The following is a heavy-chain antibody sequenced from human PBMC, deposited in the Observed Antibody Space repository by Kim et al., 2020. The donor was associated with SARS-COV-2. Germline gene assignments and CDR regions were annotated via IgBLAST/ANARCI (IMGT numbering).Heavy chain of an antibody. CDR3: ARRRGITMIVVTYQLPPWFDP. J-gene: IGHJ5*02. CDR2: IYHSGST. D-gene: IGHD3-22*01. V-gene: IGHV4-4*02. Sequence: SETLSLTCAVSGGSISSSNWWSWVRQPPGKGLEWIGEIYHSGSTNYNPSLKSRVTISVDKSKNQFSLKLSSVTAADTAVYYCARRRGITMIVVTYQLPPWFDPWGQGTLVTVSS. CDR1: GGSISSSNW.